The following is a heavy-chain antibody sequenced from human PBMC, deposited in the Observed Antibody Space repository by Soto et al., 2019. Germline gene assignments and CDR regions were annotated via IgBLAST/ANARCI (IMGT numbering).Heavy chain of an antibody. CDR3: VKAGVRDLIVEVPVYFDT. J-gene: IGHJ4*02. CDR1: GFIFENSG. Sequence: EVQLVESGGGLVQPGRSLRLSCAASGFIFENSGMHWVRQAPGKGLEWVSGISWNSVNIGYADSVKGRFSISRDNAKKSLDLQMNSLRPDDTAFYFCVKAGVRDLIVEVPVYFDTWGLGTLVTVSS. CDR2: ISWNSVNI. V-gene: IGHV3-9*01. D-gene: IGHD2-21*01.